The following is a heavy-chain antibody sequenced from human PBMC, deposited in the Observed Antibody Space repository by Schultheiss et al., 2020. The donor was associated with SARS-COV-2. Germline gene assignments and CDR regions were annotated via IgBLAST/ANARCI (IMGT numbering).Heavy chain of an antibody. CDR1: GYTFTSYY. D-gene: IGHD3-3*01. CDR3: ARAPDTYYDFWTPLYYYYYMDV. Sequence: ASVKVSCKASGYTFTSYYMHWVRQAPGQGLEWMGIINPSGGSTSYAQKFQGRVTMTRDTSTSTVYMELSSLRSEDTAVYYCARAPDTYYDFWTPLYYYYYMDVWGKGTTVTVSS. CDR2: INPSGGST. J-gene: IGHJ6*03. V-gene: IGHV1-46*01.